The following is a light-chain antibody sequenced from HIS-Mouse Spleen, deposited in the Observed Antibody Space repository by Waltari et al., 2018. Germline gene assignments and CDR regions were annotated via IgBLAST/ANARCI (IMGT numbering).Light chain of an antibody. CDR1: SRDVGGYNY. V-gene: IGLV2-14*03. CDR2: DVS. Sequence: QSALTQPASVSGSPGQSITISCTGTSRDVGGYNYVSWYQQHPGKAPKPMIYDVSNRPSGVSNRFSGSKSGNTASLTISGLQAEDEADYYCSSYTSSSTVVFGGGTKLTVL. CDR3: SSYTSSSTVV. J-gene: IGLJ2*01.